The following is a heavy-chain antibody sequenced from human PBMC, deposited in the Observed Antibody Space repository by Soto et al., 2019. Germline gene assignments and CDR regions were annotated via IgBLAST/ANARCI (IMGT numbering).Heavy chain of an antibody. J-gene: IGHJ4*02. Sequence: EVQLLESGGGLVQPGGSLRLSCAASGFTFSSYAMSWVRQAPGKGLECVSAISGSGGSTYYADSVKGRFTISRDNSKNTLYMQMDSLRAEDTDVYYCAKIRAARLKVPDCFDYWGQGTLVTVSS. V-gene: IGHV3-23*01. D-gene: IGHD6-6*01. CDR3: AKIRAARLKVPDCFDY. CDR1: GFTFSSYA. CDR2: ISGSGGST.